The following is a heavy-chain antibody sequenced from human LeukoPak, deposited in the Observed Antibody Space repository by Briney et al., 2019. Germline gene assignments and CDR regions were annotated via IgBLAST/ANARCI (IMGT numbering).Heavy chain of an antibody. Sequence: GGSLRLSCAASGFTFSSYAMSWVRQAAGKGLEWVSAISGSGGSTYYADSVKGRFTISRDNSKNTLYLQMNSLRAEDTAVYYCAKEPKSYPIYPWFDPWGQGTLVTVSS. D-gene: IGHD1-26*01. CDR3: AKEPKSYPIYPWFDP. V-gene: IGHV3-23*01. J-gene: IGHJ5*02. CDR1: GFTFSSYA. CDR2: ISGSGGST.